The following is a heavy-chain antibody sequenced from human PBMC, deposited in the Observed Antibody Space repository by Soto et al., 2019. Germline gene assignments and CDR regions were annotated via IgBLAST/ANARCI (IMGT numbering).Heavy chain of an antibody. CDR2: IIPLLRST. CDR3: ATDSGIVAVPAAMGFDY. V-gene: IGHV1-69*11. CDR1: GDSFSTYA. Sequence: VQMVQSGAQVKKPGSSVKVSCKASGDSFSTYAVSWVPQAPGQGLEWMGKIIPLLRSTTYAQKFRGRVTITADETTTTAYMDLTSLTSEDTAVYYCATDSGIVAVPAAMGFDYWGQGTLVTVSS. J-gene: IGHJ4*02. D-gene: IGHD2-2*01.